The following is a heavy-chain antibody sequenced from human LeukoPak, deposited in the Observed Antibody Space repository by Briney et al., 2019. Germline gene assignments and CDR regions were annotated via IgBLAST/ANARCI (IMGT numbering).Heavy chain of an antibody. CDR2: INHSGST. CDR3: ARLDYYDSSPFDY. V-gene: IGHV4-34*01. Sequence: SETLSLTCAVYGGSFSGYYWSWIRQPPGKGLEWIGEINHSGSTNYNPSLKSRVTISVDTSKNQFSLKLSSVTAADTAVYYCARLDYYDSSPFDYWGQGTLVTVSS. J-gene: IGHJ4*02. CDR1: GGSFSGYY. D-gene: IGHD3-22*01.